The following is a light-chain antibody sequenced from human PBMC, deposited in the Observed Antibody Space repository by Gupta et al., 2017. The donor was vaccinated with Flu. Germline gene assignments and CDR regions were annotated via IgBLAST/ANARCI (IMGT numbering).Light chain of an antibody. CDR1: QSVNIN. J-gene: IGKJ4*01. V-gene: IGKV3-15*01. CDR3: QHDSNWPLT. CDR2: GAF. Sequence: EIVMTQSPAALSVSPGERATLSCRASQSVNINLAWYQQKPGQAPRLLIYGAFTRATGIPGRFSGNGSGTKFTLTIDSLQSEDSAVYYCQHDSNWPLTFGGGTKVEIK.